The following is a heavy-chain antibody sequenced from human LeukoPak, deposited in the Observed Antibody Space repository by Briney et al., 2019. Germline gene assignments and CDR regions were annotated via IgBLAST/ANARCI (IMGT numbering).Heavy chain of an antibody. CDR2: ISSSSYI. D-gene: IGHD3-22*01. V-gene: IGHV3-21*04. J-gene: IGHJ4*02. Sequence: GGSLRLSCAASGFTFSSYSMNWVRQAPGKGLEWVSSISSSSYIYYADSVKGRFTISRDNAKNSLYLQMNSLRAEDTAVYYCAKDKGGITMIVPTDYWGQGNLVTVSS. CDR3: AKDKGGITMIVPTDY. CDR1: GFTFSSYS.